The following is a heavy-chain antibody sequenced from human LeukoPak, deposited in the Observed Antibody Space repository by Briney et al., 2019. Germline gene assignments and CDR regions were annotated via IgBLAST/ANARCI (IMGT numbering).Heavy chain of an antibody. Sequence: SQTLSLTCTVSGGSINSGTYYWTWIRQPAGRGLEWIGRIYTSGSTNYNPSLKSRVTISVYTSTNQFSLRLRSVTAADTAVYCCAREGDQHLDGRYYYFDYWGQGTLVTVSS. CDR2: IYTSGST. V-gene: IGHV4-61*02. CDR3: AREGDQHLDGRYYYFDY. CDR1: GGSINSGTYY. D-gene: IGHD3-10*01. J-gene: IGHJ4*02.